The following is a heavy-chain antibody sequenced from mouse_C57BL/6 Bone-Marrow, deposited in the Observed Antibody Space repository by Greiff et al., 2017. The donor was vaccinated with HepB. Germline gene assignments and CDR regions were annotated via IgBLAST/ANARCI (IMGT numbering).Heavy chain of an antibody. CDR2: INPYNGGT. CDR1: GYTFTDYY. D-gene: IGHD2-4*01. V-gene: IGHV1-19*01. Sequence: EVQLQQSGPVLVKPGASVKMSCKASGYTFTDYYMNWVKQSHGKSLEWIGVINPYNGGTSYNQKLKGKATLTVEKSSSTAYMELNSLTSEDSAVYYCARGYYDYFYAMDYWGQGTSVTVSS. CDR3: ARGYYDYFYAMDY. J-gene: IGHJ4*01.